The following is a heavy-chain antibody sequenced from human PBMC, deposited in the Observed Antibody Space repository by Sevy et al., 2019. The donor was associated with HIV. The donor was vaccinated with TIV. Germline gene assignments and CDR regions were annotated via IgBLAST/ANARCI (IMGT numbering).Heavy chain of an antibody. Sequence: GGSLRLSCAASGFTFSRSSMNWVRLAPGKGLEWLSSISYSGSHIYYADSLRGRFSISRDNAKSSLYLQMNSLRAEDTAVYYCARGVGANAQFAYWGRGTLVTVSS. D-gene: IGHD2-8*01. CDR2: ISYSGSHI. V-gene: IGHV3-21*01. J-gene: IGHJ4*02. CDR3: ARGVGANAQFAY. CDR1: GFTFSRSS.